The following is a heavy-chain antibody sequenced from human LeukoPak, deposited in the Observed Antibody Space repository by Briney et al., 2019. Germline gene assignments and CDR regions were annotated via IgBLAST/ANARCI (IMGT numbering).Heavy chain of an antibody. CDR2: INPNSGGT. D-gene: IGHD3-16*01. J-gene: IGHJ6*03. V-gene: IGHV1-2*02. CDR1: GYTFTGYY. Sequence: ASVKVSCKASGYTFTGYYMHWVRQAPGQGLEWMGWINPNSGGTNYAQKFQGRVTMTRDTSISTAYMELSRLRSDDTAVYYCARGRGGGYYYYYMDVWGKGTTVTVSS. CDR3: ARGRGGGYYYYYMDV.